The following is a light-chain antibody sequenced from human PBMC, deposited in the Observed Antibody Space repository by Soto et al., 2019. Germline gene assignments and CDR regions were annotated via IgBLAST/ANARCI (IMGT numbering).Light chain of an antibody. CDR2: DAS. CDR1: QSVSSNY. J-gene: IGKJ4*01. V-gene: IGKV3-11*01. CDR3: QQRGNWPLT. Sequence: EIVMTQSPATLSLSPGERATLSFRASQSVSSNYLAWYQQKPGQAPRLLIYDASNRATGIPARFSGSGSGTDFTLTISSLEPEDFAVYYCQQRGNWPLTFGGGTKVDIK.